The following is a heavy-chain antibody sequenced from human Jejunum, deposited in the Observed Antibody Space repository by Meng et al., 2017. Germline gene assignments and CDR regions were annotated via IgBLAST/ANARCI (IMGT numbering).Heavy chain of an antibody. CDR1: GGTFSTYA. V-gene: IGHV1-69*01. CDR2: IIPIFGTA. CDR3: ARPNSGGNTYYFDY. D-gene: IGHD4-23*01. Sequence: QVQLVQSGAGVKKPGSSVKVSCKASGGTFSTYAITWVRQAPGQGLEWMGGIIPIFGTANYAQKFQGRVTITADESTSTAYMEFSSLRSEDTAVYYCARPNSGGNTYYFDYWGQGTLVTVSS. J-gene: IGHJ4*02.